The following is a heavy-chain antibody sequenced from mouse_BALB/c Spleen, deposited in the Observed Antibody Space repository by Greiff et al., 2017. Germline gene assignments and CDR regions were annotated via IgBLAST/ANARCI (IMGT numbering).Heavy chain of an antibody. J-gene: IGHJ4*01. CDR1: GFSLTGYG. CDR3: ASMITKYYYAMDY. Sequence: VQLQQSGPGLVAPSQSLSITCTVSGFSLTGYGVNWVRQPPGKGLEWLGMIWGDGSTDYNSALKSRLSISKDNSKSQVFLKMNSLQTDDTARYYCASMITKYYYAMDYWGQGTSVTVSS. CDR2: IWGDGST. D-gene: IGHD2-4*01. V-gene: IGHV2-6-7*01.